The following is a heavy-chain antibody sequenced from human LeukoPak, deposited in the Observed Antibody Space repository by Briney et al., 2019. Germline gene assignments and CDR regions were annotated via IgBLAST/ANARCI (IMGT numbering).Heavy chain of an antibody. J-gene: IGHJ5*02. D-gene: IGHD3-10*01. V-gene: IGHV4-59*01. CDR2: IYYSGST. CDR1: GGSISSYY. Sequence: LETLSLTCTVSGGSISSYYWSWIRQPPGKGLEWIGYIYYSGSTNYNPSLKSRVTISVDTSKNQFSLKLSSVTAADTAVYYCAREIMVRGEWWFDPWGQGTLVTVSS. CDR3: AREIMVRGEWWFDP.